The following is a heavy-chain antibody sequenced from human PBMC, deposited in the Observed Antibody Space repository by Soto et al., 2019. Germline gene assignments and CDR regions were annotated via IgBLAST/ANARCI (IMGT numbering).Heavy chain of an antibody. CDR3: ARDASEVVPAAVPGDY. CDR1: GFTFSSYW. Sequence: PRLSCAASGFTFSSYWMSWVRQAPGKGLEWVANIKQDGSEKYYVDSVKGRFTISRDNAKNSLYLQMNSLRAEDTAVYYCARDASEVVPAAVPGDYWGQGTLVTVSS. D-gene: IGHD2-2*01. J-gene: IGHJ4*02. V-gene: IGHV3-7*01. CDR2: IKQDGSEK.